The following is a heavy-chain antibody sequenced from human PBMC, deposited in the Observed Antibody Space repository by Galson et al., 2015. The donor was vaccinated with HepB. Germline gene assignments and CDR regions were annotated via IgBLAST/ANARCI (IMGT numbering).Heavy chain of an antibody. D-gene: IGHD2-2*01. V-gene: IGHV1-8*01. CDR3: ARGDRYCSSTSCYRWGY. Sequence: SVKVSCKASGYTFTSYDINWVRQATGQGLEWMGWMNPNSGNTGYAQKFQGRVTMTRNTSISTAYMELSSLRSEDTAVYYCARGDRYCSSTSCYRWGYWGQGTLVTVSS. CDR1: GYTFTSYD. J-gene: IGHJ4*02. CDR2: MNPNSGNT.